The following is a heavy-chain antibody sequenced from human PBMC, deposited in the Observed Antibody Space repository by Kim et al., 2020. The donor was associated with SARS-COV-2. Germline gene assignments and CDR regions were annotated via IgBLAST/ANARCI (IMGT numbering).Heavy chain of an antibody. D-gene: IGHD3-22*01. Sequence: SETLSLTRAVYGGSFSGYYWSWIRQPPGKGLEWIGEINHSGSTNYNPSLKSRVTISVDTSKNQFSLKLSSVTAADTAVYYCARDRGSITMIVVVNDAFDIWGQGTMVTVSS. J-gene: IGHJ3*02. CDR2: INHSGST. V-gene: IGHV4-34*01. CDR1: GGSFSGYY. CDR3: ARDRGSITMIVVVNDAFDI.